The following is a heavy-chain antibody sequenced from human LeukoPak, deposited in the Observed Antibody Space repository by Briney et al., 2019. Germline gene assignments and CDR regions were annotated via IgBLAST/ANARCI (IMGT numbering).Heavy chain of an antibody. J-gene: IGHJ4*02. CDR3: AKMNCYFEY. D-gene: IGHD1-1*01. Sequence: GGSLRFSCEASGLTFSNHGMSWVRQAPGKGLQWVSAITGDGTTTYYADSVKGRFTISRDNSKNMLYLQMSSLGAEDTAVYYCAKMNCYFEYWGQGALVPVSS. CDR2: ITGDGTTT. V-gene: IGHV3-23*01. CDR1: GLTFSNHG.